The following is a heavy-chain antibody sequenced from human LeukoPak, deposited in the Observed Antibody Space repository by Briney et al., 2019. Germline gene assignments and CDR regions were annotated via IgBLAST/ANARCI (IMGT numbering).Heavy chain of an antibody. V-gene: IGHV3-23*01. Sequence: GGSLRLSCAASGFTFSNYGMNWVRQAPGKGLEWVWGISGSGGTTYYADSVKSRFTIYRDNSKNSLSLQVSSLRAEDTAVYYCAKTNGYYSDWGQGTLVTVSS. CDR3: AKTNGYYSD. CDR2: ISGSGGTT. J-gene: IGHJ4*02. CDR1: GFTFSNYG. D-gene: IGHD3-22*01.